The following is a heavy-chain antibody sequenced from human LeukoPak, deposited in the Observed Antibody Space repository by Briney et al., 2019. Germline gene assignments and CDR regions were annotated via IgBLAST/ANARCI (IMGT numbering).Heavy chain of an antibody. D-gene: IGHD4-17*01. J-gene: IGHJ4*02. Sequence: GGSLRLSCAASGFTFSSHDMHWVRQAPGKGLEWVAFISYDGGKKDYADSVKGRFTISRDNSKNTLYLQMNSLRTENRAVYYCAKDRSKWSYGDEFDHWGQGTLVTVSS. CDR1: GFTFSSHD. V-gene: IGHV3-30*18. CDR2: ISYDGGKK. CDR3: AKDRSKWSYGDEFDH.